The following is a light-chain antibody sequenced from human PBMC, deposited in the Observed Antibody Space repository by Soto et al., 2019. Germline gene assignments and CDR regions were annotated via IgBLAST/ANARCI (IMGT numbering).Light chain of an antibody. V-gene: IGLV1-40*01. CDR3: QSHDNSLSGFYV. CDR2: NNA. CDR1: SSNIGAGYA. J-gene: IGLJ1*01. Sequence: QSVLTHPPSVSWAPGHRVTISCTGSSSNIGAGYAVHWYQKLPGTGPKLLIYNNAIRPSGVPDRFSGSRSGTSASLAITGLQAEDEADYYCQSHDNSLSGFYVFGTGTKVTXL.